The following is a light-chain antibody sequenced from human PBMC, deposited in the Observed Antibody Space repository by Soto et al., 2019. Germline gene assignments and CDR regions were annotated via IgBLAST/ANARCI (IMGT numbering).Light chain of an antibody. Sequence: VVLTQSPATLSLSPGERATLSCRTSLSVSVYLDWYQQKPGQAPRLLIYDASNGATGIPARFSGSGSGTDFTLTISSLEPEDFAVYYCQQYGSSLTFGGGTKVDIK. CDR2: DAS. V-gene: IGKV3-11*01. CDR3: QQYGSSLT. CDR1: LSVSVY. J-gene: IGKJ4*01.